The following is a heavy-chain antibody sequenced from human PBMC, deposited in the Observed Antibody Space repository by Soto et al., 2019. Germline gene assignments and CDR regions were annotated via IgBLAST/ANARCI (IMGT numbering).Heavy chain of an antibody. D-gene: IGHD3-10*01. CDR3: YGSGRSHYYYYGMDA. CDR1: GGSVSSGSYY. Sequence: SETLSLTCTVSGGSVSSGSYYWSWIRQPPEKGLEWIGYIYYSGSTNYNPSLKSRVTISVDTSKNQFSLKLSSVTAADTAVYYCYGSGRSHYYYYGMDAWGQGTTVTVSS. V-gene: IGHV4-61*01. CDR2: IYYSGST. J-gene: IGHJ6*02.